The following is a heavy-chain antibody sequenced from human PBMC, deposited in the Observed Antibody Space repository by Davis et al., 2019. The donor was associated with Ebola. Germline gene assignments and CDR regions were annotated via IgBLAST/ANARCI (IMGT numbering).Heavy chain of an antibody. CDR3: SRGGKMDRVGTFLT. J-gene: IGHJ4*02. CDR1: GGTFSSYA. D-gene: IGHD1-26*01. V-gene: IGHV1-69*04. Sequence: AASVKVSCKASGGTFSSYAISWVRQAPGQGLEWMGRIIPILGIANYAQKFQGRVTITADKSTSTAYMELSSLRAEDTAVYYCSRGGKMDRVGTFLTWGQGTLVTVSS. CDR2: IIPILGIA.